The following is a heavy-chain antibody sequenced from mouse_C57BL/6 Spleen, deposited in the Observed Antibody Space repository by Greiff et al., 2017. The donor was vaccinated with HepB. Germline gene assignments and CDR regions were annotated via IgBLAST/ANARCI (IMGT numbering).Heavy chain of an antibody. CDR3: ARQGVLSYYAMDY. Sequence: EVQGVESGGGLVKPGGSLKLSCAASGFTFSSYTMSWVRQTPEKRLEWVATISGGGGNTYYPDSVKGRFTISRDNAKNTLYLQMSSLRSEDTALYYCARQGVLSYYAMDYWGQGTSVTVSS. D-gene: IGHD1-1*02. J-gene: IGHJ4*01. V-gene: IGHV5-9*01. CDR2: ISGGGGNT. CDR1: GFTFSSYT.